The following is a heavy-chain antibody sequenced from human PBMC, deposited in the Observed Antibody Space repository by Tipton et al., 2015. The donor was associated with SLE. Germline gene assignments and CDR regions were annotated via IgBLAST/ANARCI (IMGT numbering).Heavy chain of an antibody. CDR1: GFTLEDYG. CDR2: INWNSDNI. J-gene: IGHJ2*01. Sequence: SLRLSCAASGFTLEDYGMSWVRQAPGKGLEWVSGINWNSDNIEYVDSVKGRFTISRDNAKSSLYLQMNSLRVEDTALYYCAKDPVTTVTTFWYFDLWGRGTLVTVSS. V-gene: IGHV3-20*04. CDR3: AKDPVTTVTTFWYFDL. D-gene: IGHD4-17*01.